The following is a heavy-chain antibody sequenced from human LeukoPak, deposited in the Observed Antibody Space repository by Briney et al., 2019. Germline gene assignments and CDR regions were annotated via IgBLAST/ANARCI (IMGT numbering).Heavy chain of an antibody. CDR1: GYTLTELS. J-gene: IGHJ5*02. D-gene: IGHD5-24*01. V-gene: IGHV1-24*01. CDR3: ATGGDGYNSGVDWFDP. Sequence: ASVKVSCKVSGYTLTELSMHWVRQAPGKGLEWMGGFDPEDGETIYARKFQGRVTMTEDTSTDTAYMELSSLRSEDTAVYYCATGGDGYNSGVDWFDPWGQGTLVTVSS. CDR2: FDPEDGET.